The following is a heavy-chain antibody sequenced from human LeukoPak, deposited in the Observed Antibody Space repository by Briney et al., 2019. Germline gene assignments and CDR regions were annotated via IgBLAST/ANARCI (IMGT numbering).Heavy chain of an antibody. CDR2: IIPIFGTA. Sequence: SVKVSCKASGYTFSSYAISWVRQAPGQGLEWMGGIIPIFGTANYAQKFQGRVTITADESTSTAYMELSSLRSEDTAVYYCAREVLVGATGWFDPWGQGTLVTVSS. J-gene: IGHJ5*02. D-gene: IGHD1-26*01. CDR3: AREVLVGATGWFDP. V-gene: IGHV1-69*13. CDR1: GYTFSSYA.